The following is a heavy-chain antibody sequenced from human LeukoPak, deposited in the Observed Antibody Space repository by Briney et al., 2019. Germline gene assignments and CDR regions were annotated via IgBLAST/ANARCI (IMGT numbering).Heavy chain of an antibody. J-gene: IGHJ4*02. Sequence: ASVKVSCKVSGYTLTELSMHWVRQAPGKGLEWMGGFDPEDGETIYAQKFQGRVTMPGDTSTDTAYMELSSLRSEDTAVYYCALFLRGRDGYNYAGYWGQGTLVTVSS. CDR3: ALFLRGRDGYNYAGY. D-gene: IGHD5-24*01. CDR2: FDPEDGET. V-gene: IGHV1-24*01. CDR1: GYTLTELS.